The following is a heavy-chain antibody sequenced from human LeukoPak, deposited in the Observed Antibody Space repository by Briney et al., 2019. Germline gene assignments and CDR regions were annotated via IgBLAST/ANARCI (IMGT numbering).Heavy chain of an antibody. V-gene: IGHV4-39*01. J-gene: IGHJ4*02. Sequence: SETLSLTCTVSRGSISGSSYYWAWIRQPPGKGLEWIGSSFYSGSAYYNPSLKSRVTISVDTSKNQFSLILSSVTAADTAVYYCARLRGAMTPVTSDFDYWGQGTLVTVSS. D-gene: IGHD4-17*01. CDR3: ARLRGAMTPVTSDFDY. CDR1: RGSISGSSYY. CDR2: SFYSGSA.